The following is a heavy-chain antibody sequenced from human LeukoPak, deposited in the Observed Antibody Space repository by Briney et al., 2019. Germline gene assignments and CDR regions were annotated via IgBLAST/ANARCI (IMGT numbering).Heavy chain of an antibody. J-gene: IGHJ5*02. Sequence: SETLSLTCTVSGGSISSYYWSWIRQPPGKGLEWIGYIYYSGSTNYNPSLKSRVTISVDTSKNQSSLKLSSVTAADTAVYYCARAGIVGAPGNWFDPWGQGTLVTVSS. CDR1: GGSISSYY. CDR2: IYYSGST. V-gene: IGHV4-59*01. D-gene: IGHD1-26*01. CDR3: ARAGIVGAPGNWFDP.